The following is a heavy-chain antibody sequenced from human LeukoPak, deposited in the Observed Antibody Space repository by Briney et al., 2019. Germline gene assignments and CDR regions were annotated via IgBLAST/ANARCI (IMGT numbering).Heavy chain of an antibody. V-gene: IGHV1-8*03. CDR1: GYTFTSYD. J-gene: IGHJ4*02. CDR3: ARDTRLRPLDY. Sequence: GASVKVSCKASGYTFTSYDINWVRQATGQGLEWMGWMKPNSGNTGYAQKFQGRVTITRNTSISTAYMELSSLRSEDTAVYYCARDTRLRPLDYWGQGTLVTVSS. D-gene: IGHD3-16*01. CDR2: MKPNSGNT.